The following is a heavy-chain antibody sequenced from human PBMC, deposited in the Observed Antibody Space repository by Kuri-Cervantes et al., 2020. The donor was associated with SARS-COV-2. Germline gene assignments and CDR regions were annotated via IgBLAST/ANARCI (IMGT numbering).Heavy chain of an antibody. J-gene: IGHJ4*02. CDR1: GFIFSDYA. D-gene: IGHD5-18*01. Sequence: GGSLRLSCEASGFIFSDYAIDWVRQAPGKGLEWVAIISYDGRNTKFADSVKGRFTISRDNSKNVVYLQMNSLRAEDTAVYYCARDLSSGLWAFDYWGQGTLVTVSS. V-gene: IGHV3-30*14. CDR3: ARDLSSGLWAFDY. CDR2: ISYDGRNT.